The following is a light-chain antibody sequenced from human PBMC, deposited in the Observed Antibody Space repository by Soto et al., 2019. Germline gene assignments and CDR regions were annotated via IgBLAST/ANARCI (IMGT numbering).Light chain of an antibody. CDR2: KAS. CDR3: QRYNSYAEA. J-gene: IGKJ1*01. Sequence: DIQMTQSPSTLSGSVGDIVTITCRASQTISSWLAWYQQKPGKATKLLIYKASTLKSGVPSRFSGSGSGTEFTLTISSLQPDDFATYYCQRYNSYAEAFGQGAKVELK. V-gene: IGKV1-5*03. CDR1: QTISSW.